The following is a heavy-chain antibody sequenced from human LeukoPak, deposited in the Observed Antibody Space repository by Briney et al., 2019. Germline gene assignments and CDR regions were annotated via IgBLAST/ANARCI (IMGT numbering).Heavy chain of an antibody. V-gene: IGHV3-66*02. CDR2: IYSGGST. J-gene: IGHJ6*03. CDR3: ARVAADGTFQGYYYYMDV. D-gene: IGHD6-13*01. Sequence: QTGGSLRLSCAASGFTVSSNYMSWVRQAPGKGLEWVSVIYSGGSTYYADSVKGRFTISRDNSKNTLYLQMNSLRAEDTAVYYCARVAADGTFQGYYYYMDVWGKGTTVTVSS. CDR1: GFTVSSNY.